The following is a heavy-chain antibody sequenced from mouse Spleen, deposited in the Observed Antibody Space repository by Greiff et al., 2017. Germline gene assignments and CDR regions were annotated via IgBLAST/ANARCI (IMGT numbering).Heavy chain of an antibody. CDR3: ARWDYYGSSPAWFAY. J-gene: IGHJ3*01. D-gene: IGHD1-1*01. CDR2: IDPANGNT. CDR1: GFNIKNTY. V-gene: IGHV14-3*01. Sequence: EVQLQQSVAELVRPGASVKLSCTASGFNIKNTYMHWVKQRPEQGLEWIGRIDPANGNTKYAPEFQGKATITADTSSNTAYLQLSSLTSEDTAIYYCARWDYYGSSPAWFAYWGQGTLVTVSA.